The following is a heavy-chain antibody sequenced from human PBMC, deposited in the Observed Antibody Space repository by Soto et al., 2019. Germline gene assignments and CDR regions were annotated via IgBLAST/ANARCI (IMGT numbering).Heavy chain of an antibody. D-gene: IGHD2-2*02. Sequence: QVQLQQWGAGLLKPSETLSLTCAVYGGSFSGYYWSWIRQPPGKGLEWIGEINHSGSTNYNPSLKSRVTISVATYKIQSSLELSSVTVADTAVYYCAIAPVVVVPAAIYSYYGMDVWGQGTTVTFSS. CDR3: AIAPVVVVPAAIYSYYGMDV. J-gene: IGHJ6*02. CDR2: INHSGST. CDR1: GGSFSGYY. V-gene: IGHV4-34*01.